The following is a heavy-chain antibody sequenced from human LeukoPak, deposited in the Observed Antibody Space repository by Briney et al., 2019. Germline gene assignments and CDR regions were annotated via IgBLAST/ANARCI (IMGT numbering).Heavy chain of an antibody. CDR1: GYTFTSYG. CDR2: ISVYNGNT. D-gene: IGHD3-10*01. CDR3: ARDYYYGSGSYYNVFDY. V-gene: IGHV1-18*01. Sequence: GASVNLSCKASGYTFTSYGISWVRQAPGQGLEWMGWISVYNGNTNYAQKLQGRVTLTTDTSTSTAYMDLRSLRSDDTAVYYCARDYYYGSGSYYNVFDYWGQGTLVTVYS. J-gene: IGHJ4*02.